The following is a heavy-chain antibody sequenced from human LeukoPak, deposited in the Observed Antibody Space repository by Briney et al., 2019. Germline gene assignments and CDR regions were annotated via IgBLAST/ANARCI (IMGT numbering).Heavy chain of an antibody. CDR3: ATQSGFYYGSGSFNFDY. Sequence: SETLSLTCTVSGGSISSSSYYWGWIRQPPGTGLEWIGSIYYSGSTYYDPSLKSRVTISVDTSKNQFSLKLSSVTAADTAVYYCATQSGFYYGSGSFNFDYWGQGTLVTVSS. V-gene: IGHV4-39*01. CDR1: GGSISSSSYY. CDR2: IYYSGST. D-gene: IGHD3-10*01. J-gene: IGHJ4*02.